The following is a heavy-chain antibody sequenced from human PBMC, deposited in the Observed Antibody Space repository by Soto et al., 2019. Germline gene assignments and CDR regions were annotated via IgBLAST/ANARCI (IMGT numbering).Heavy chain of an antibody. Sequence: QVQLVQSGAEVKKPGASVKVSCKASGYTFTSYDIHWVRQATGQGLEWMGWMNPKSGNTGYAQKIQGRVNMTMNTTISPAYMELSILSSEETAVYYCARCPGSWYYYYMDVVGKGTTVTVSS. CDR1: GYTFTSYD. V-gene: IGHV1-8*01. CDR2: MNPKSGNT. D-gene: IGHD6-13*01. J-gene: IGHJ6*03. CDR3: ARCPGSWYYYYMDV.